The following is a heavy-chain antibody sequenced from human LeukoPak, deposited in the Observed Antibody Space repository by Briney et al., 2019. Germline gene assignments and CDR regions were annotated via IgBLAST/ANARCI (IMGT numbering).Heavy chain of an antibody. J-gene: IGHJ4*02. Sequence: PGGSLRLSCTASEFTVRRNYMLWVRQAPGKGLEWVSLIFSNGDTHYADSVKGRFTISRDTSKNTVSLRMNSLRVEDTAMYYCTRDQMNYWGQGTLVTVSS. CDR3: TRDQMNY. D-gene: IGHD5-24*01. V-gene: IGHV3-53*01. CDR1: EFTVRRNY. CDR2: IFSNGDT.